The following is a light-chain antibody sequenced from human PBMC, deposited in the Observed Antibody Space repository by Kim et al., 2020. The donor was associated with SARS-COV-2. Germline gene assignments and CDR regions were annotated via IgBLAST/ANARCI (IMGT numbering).Light chain of an antibody. CDR1: RMSSNNY. CDR3: QQHRNSPIT. Sequence: SPAEKATPPCRGARMSSNNYLAWYQQKPGQAPRLLIYGASSRATGIPARFSGSGSGTDFTLTISRLEPEDFAVYYCQQHRNSPITFGGGTKVDIK. CDR2: GAS. J-gene: IGKJ4*01. V-gene: IGKV3-20*01.